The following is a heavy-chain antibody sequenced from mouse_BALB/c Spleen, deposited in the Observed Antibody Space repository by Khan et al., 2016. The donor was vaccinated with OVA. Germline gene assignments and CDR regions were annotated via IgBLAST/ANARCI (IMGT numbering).Heavy chain of an antibody. D-gene: IGHD1-1*01. Sequence: VQLQQSGPELVKPGASVKISCKASGYSFTGYFMNWVMQSHGKSLEWIGRINPHIGETLYNQKFKGKATLTVDESSNTVHMALRSLASEDSAVYYCARKNGSDFDYWGQGTTLTVSS. CDR3: ARKNGSDFDY. J-gene: IGHJ2*01. V-gene: IGHV1-20*02. CDR1: GYSFTGYF. CDR2: INPHIGET.